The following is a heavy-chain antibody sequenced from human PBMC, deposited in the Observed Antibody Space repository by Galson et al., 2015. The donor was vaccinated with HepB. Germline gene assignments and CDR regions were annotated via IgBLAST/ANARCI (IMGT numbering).Heavy chain of an antibody. CDR2: ISYDGSNK. CDR1: GFTFSSYA. J-gene: IGHJ4*02. Sequence: SLRLSCAASGFTFSSYAMHWVRQAPGKGLEWVAVISYDGSNKYYADSVKGRFTISRDNSKNTLYLQMNSLRAEDTAVYYCARSIGQLDYWGQGTLVTVSS. D-gene: IGHD2-2*01. V-gene: IGHV3-30-3*01. CDR3: ARSIGQLDY.